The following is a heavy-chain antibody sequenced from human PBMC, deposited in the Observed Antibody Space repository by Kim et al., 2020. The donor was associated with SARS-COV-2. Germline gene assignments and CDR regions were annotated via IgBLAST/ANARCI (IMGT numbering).Heavy chain of an antibody. CDR1: GDSISSSRYY. V-gene: IGHV4-61*02. CDR3: ASEDYEILNGDSFFGWFDP. CDR2: IYSTGGT. Sequence: SETLSLTCTVSGDSISSSRYYWTWIRQPAGKGLEWIGRIYSTGGTNYNSSLKSRVTITVDTSKNQFSLNLNSVTAADSAVYYCASEDYEILNGDSFFGWFDPWGQGTLVTVSS. D-gene: IGHD3-9*01. J-gene: IGHJ5*02.